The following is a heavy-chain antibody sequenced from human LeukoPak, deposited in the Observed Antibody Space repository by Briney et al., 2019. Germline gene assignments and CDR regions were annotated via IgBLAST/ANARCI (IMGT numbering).Heavy chain of an antibody. CDR3: ATGPTIFGVVNPDY. CDR1: GFTFSSYA. Sequence: GGSLRLSCAASGFTFSSYAMSWVRQAPGKGLEWVSAISGSGGSTYYADSVKGRFTISRDNSKNTLYLQMSSLRAEDTAVYYCATGPTIFGVVNPDYWGQGTLVTVSS. D-gene: IGHD3-3*01. J-gene: IGHJ4*02. CDR2: ISGSGGST. V-gene: IGHV3-23*01.